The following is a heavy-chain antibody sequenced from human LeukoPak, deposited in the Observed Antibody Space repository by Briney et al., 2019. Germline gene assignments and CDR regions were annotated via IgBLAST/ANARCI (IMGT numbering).Heavy chain of an antibody. CDR1: GFTFSSYA. Sequence: GGSLRLSCAASGFTFSSYAMSWVRQAPGKGLEWVANIKQDGSEKYYVDSVKGRFTISRDNAKNSLYLQMNSLRAEDTAVYYCARTAQYIYYHFDYWGQGTLVTVSS. CDR2: IKQDGSEK. D-gene: IGHD3-22*01. J-gene: IGHJ4*02. V-gene: IGHV3-7*01. CDR3: ARTAQYIYYHFDY.